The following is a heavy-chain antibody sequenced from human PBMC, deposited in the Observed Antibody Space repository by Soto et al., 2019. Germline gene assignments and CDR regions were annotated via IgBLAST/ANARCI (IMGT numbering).Heavy chain of an antibody. CDR1: GGSISSYY. CDR3: ARKTYGDYVGDFDP. V-gene: IGHV4-59*08. D-gene: IGHD4-17*01. Sequence: PSETLSLTCTVSGGSISSYYWSWIRQPPGKGLEWIGYIYYSGSTNYNPSLKSRVTISVDTSKNQLSLKLSSVTAADTAVYYCARKTYGDYVGDFDPWPQGIQVTV. CDR2: IYYSGST. J-gene: IGHJ5*02.